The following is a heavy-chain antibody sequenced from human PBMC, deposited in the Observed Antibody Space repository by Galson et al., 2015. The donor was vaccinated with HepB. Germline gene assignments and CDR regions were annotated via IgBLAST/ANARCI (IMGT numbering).Heavy chain of an antibody. CDR1: GSSISSDNW. CDR2: IHYSGST. Sequence: TLSLTCSVSGSSISSDNWWSWVRQAPGKGLEWIGSIHYSGSTYYSPSLKSRVTISVDTSKNQFSLTLNSVTAADTTVYYCARHGRTNADWFDPWGQGTLVTVSS. V-gene: IGHV4-39*01. D-gene: IGHD2-8*01. CDR3: ARHGRTNADWFDP. J-gene: IGHJ5*02.